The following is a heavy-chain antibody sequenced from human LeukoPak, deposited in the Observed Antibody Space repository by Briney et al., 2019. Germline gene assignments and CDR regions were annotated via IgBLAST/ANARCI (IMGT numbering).Heavy chain of an antibody. D-gene: IGHD3-22*01. CDR2: IYYSGIT. Sequence: SETLSLTCTVSGGSINNYYWGWIRQPPGKGLEWIGSIYYSGITYYNPSLKSRVTISVDTSKNQFSLQLSSVTAADTAVYYCARGPYYYDSSAIYFDYWGQGTLVTVSS. CDR3: ARGPYYYDSSAIYFDY. CDR1: GGSINNYY. V-gene: IGHV4-39*01. J-gene: IGHJ4*02.